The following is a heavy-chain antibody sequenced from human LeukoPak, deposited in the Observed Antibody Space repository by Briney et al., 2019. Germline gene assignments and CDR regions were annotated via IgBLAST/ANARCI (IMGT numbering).Heavy chain of an antibody. J-gene: IGHJ6*02. CDR2: LYYSGST. V-gene: IGHV4-39*01. CDR3: ARHRRDLLYCYYYYGMDV. CDR1: GFSIRSTSYY. Sequence: SETLSLTCTVSGFSIRSTSYYWGWIRQPPGKGMEFIGSLYYSGSTYYNSSLQSRVTISVDTSKNQFSLKLSSVTAADTAVYYCARHRRDLLYCYYYYGMDVWGQGTTVTVSS. D-gene: IGHD2/OR15-2a*01.